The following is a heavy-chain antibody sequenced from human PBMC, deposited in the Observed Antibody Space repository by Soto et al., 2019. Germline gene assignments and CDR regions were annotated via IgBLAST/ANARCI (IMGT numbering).Heavy chain of an antibody. CDR3: ARVTSRYSSSWYENYYYGMDV. CDR1: GFTFSNFA. D-gene: IGHD6-13*01. V-gene: IGHV3-23*01. CDR2: ISGSGGGT. J-gene: IGHJ6*02. Sequence: EVQLLESGGGLVQPGGSLRLSCAASGFTFSNFAMSWVRQAPGKGLEWVSGISGSGGGTYYADSVKGRFTISRDTSKNTLYLQMTSLSAEDTAVYYCARVTSRYSSSWYENYYYGMDVWGQGTTVTVSS.